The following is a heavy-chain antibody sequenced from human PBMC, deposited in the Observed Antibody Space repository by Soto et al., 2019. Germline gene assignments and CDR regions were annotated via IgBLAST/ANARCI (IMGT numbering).Heavy chain of an antibody. J-gene: IGHJ4*02. CDR1: GFTFSSYG. CDR3: AREASGRMVATRGLDY. V-gene: IGHV3-33*01. Sequence: QVQLVESGGGVVQPGRSLRLSCAASGFTFSSYGMHWVRQAPGKGLEWVAVIWYDGSNKYYADSVKGRFTISRDNSKNTRHLQMNSLRAEDTAVYYCAREASGRMVATRGLDYWGQGTLVTVSS. D-gene: IGHD5-12*01. CDR2: IWYDGSNK.